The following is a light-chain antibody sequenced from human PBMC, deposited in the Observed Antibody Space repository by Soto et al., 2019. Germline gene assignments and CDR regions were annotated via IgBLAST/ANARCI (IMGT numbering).Light chain of an antibody. CDR1: QSISSY. V-gene: IGKV1-39*01. J-gene: IGKJ1*01. Sequence: DIQMTQSPSSLSASVGDRVTITCRASQSISSYLNWYQQKPGKAPKLLIYAASSLQSGVPSRFSGSGSGTEFTLTISSLQPEDFATYYCLQYSSYSQTFGQGTKVDIK. CDR3: LQYSSYSQT. CDR2: AAS.